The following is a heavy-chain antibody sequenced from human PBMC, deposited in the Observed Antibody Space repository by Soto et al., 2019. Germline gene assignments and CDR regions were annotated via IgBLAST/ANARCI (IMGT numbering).Heavy chain of an antibody. J-gene: IGHJ6*02. CDR3: AKDIIAAPWHSYYYYYGMDV. V-gene: IGHV3-23*01. CDR2: ISGSGGST. D-gene: IGHD6-6*01. CDR1: GFTFSSYA. Sequence: GGSLRLSCAASGFTFSSYAMSWVRQAPGKGLEWVSAISGSGGSTYYADSVKGRFTISRDNSKNTLYLQMNSLRAEDTAVYYCAKDIIAAPWHSYYYYYGMDVWGQGTTVTVSS.